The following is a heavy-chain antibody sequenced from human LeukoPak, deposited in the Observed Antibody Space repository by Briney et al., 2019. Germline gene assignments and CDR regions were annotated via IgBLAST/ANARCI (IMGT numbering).Heavy chain of an antibody. CDR2: INPSGGDT. V-gene: IGHV1-46*01. CDR1: GYTFTRYY. Sequence: ASVKVSCKASGYTFTRYYIHWVRQAPGQGLEWMGMINPSGGDTTYAQKFQGRVTMTRDTSTSTVYMEMSSLRSEDTAVYYCVRATTYYSDTSGLSDAFDLWGQGTMVTVSS. CDR3: VRATTYYSDTSGLSDAFDL. D-gene: IGHD3-22*01. J-gene: IGHJ3*01.